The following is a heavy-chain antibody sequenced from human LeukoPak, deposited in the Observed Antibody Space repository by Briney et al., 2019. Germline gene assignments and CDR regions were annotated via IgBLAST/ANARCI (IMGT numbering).Heavy chain of an antibody. V-gene: IGHV1-24*01. CDR3: ATPEGFYSNLFDY. D-gene: IGHD4-11*01. CDR2: FDPEDGET. Sequence: ASVKVSCTVSGYTLTELSMHWVRQAPGKGLEWMGGFDPEDGETIYAQKFQGRVTMTEDTSTDTAYMELSSLRSEDTAVYYCATPEGFYSNLFDYWGQGTLVTVSS. CDR1: GYTLTELS. J-gene: IGHJ4*02.